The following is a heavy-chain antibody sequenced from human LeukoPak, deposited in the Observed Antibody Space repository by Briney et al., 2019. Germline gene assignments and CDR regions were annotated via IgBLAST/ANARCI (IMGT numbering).Heavy chain of an antibody. V-gene: IGHV3-7*03. CDR1: GFTFNGYW. CDR3: AKTRIVGATYDAFDI. J-gene: IGHJ3*02. D-gene: IGHD1-26*01. Sequence: PGGSLRLSCAASGFTFNGYWMSWVRQPPGKGLEWVANIKQDGSEKYYVDSVRGRLTISRDNSKNTLYLQMNSLRAEDTAVYYCAKTRIVGATYDAFDIWGQGTIVTVSS. CDR2: IKQDGSEK.